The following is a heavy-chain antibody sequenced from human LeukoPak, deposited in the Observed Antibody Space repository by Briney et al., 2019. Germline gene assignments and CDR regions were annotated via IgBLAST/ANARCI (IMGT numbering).Heavy chain of an antibody. CDR2: MNPNSGNT. Sequence: ASVKVSCKASGYTFTSYDINWVRQATGQGLEWMGWMNPNSGNTGYAQKFQGRVTMTRNTSISTAYMELSSLRSEDTAVYYCASEGYSSGWYTQTDAFDIWGQGTMFTVSS. CDR1: GYTFTSYD. CDR3: ASEGYSSGWYTQTDAFDI. D-gene: IGHD6-19*01. V-gene: IGHV1-8*01. J-gene: IGHJ3*02.